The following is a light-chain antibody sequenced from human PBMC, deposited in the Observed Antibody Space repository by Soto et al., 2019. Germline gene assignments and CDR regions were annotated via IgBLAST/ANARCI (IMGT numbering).Light chain of an antibody. J-gene: IGKJ1*01. CDR1: QSVRGNY. V-gene: IGKV3D-20*01. CDR3: QHYGSSPRT. Sequence: EIVLTQSPATLSLSPGERVTLSCGASQSVRGNYLAWYQQMPGLAPRLLIFDASTRATGVPDRFTGSGSGTDFTLTINRLEPADFAVYYCQHYGSSPRTFGQGTKVDIK. CDR2: DAS.